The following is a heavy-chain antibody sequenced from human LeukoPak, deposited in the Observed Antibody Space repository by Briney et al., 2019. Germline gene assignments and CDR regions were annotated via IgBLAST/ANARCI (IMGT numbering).Heavy chain of an antibody. Sequence: SVKVSCKASGGTFSSYAISWVRQAPGQGLEWMGGIIPIFGTANYAQKFQGRVTITADESTSTAYMELSSLRSEDTAVYFCTRLGGSPPYFDYWGQGTLVTVSS. CDR2: IIPIFGTA. CDR1: GGTFSSYA. J-gene: IGHJ4*02. CDR3: TRLGGSPPYFDY. D-gene: IGHD3-16*01. V-gene: IGHV1-69*13.